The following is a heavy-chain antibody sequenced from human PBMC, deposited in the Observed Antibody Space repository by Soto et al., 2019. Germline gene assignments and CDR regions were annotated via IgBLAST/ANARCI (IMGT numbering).Heavy chain of an antibody. Sequence: TLSLTCTVSGGSISSGGYYWSWIRQHPGKGLEWIGYIYYSGSTYYNPSLKSRVTISVDTSKNQFSLKLSSVTAADTAVYYCASGEVDWLSYSGSIDYWGQGTLVTVSS. V-gene: IGHV4-31*03. J-gene: IGHJ4*02. CDR3: ASGEVDWLSYSGSIDY. CDR1: GGSISSGGYY. CDR2: IYYSGST. D-gene: IGHD3-9*01.